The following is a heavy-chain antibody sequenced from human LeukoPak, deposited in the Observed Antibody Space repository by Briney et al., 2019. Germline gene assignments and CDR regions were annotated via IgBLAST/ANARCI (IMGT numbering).Heavy chain of an antibody. V-gene: IGHV3-73*01. Sequence: GGSLKLSCAASGFTFSGSAMHWVRQASGKGLEWVGRIRSKANSYATAYAASVKGRFTISRDDSKNTLYLQMNSLRAEDTAVYYCARDYGGAFDIWGQGTMVTVSS. D-gene: IGHD4-23*01. CDR1: GFTFSGSA. CDR2: IRSKANSYAT. J-gene: IGHJ3*02. CDR3: ARDYGGAFDI.